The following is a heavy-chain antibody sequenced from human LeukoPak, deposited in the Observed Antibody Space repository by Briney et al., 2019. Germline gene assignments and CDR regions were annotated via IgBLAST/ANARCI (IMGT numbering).Heavy chain of an antibody. CDR2: INQNGREK. Sequence: PGGYLRLSCEVSGLTFSTYWMTWVRQAPGKGLEWVASINQNGREKYYVDSVKGRFTISRDNAKNSLYLQMNSLRGEDTAVYYCARARYSDFWGQGTLVTVSS. V-gene: IGHV3-7*01. CDR3: ARARYSDF. CDR1: GLTFSTYW. J-gene: IGHJ4*02.